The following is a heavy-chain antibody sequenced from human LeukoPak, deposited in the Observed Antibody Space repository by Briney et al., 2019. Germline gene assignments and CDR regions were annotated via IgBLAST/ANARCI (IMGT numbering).Heavy chain of an antibody. CDR1: GFIFSSYT. D-gene: IGHD3-10*01. V-gene: IGHV3-21*01. J-gene: IGHJ4*02. CDR2: ISSTSFYI. CDR3: ARDLEYTYGLESAYFDY. Sequence: GGSLRLSCAASGFIFSSYTMNWVRQAPGKGLEWVSSISSTSFYIYYADSVKGRITISRDNAKNSLFLQMDSLRAEDTAVYYCARDLEYTYGLESAYFDYWGQGTLVTVSA.